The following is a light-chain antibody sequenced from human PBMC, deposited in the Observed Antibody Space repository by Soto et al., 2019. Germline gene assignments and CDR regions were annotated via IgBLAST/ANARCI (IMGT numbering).Light chain of an antibody. V-gene: IGKV1-5*03. CDR3: QQYNTYPLT. CDR1: QRISTW. J-gene: IGKJ4*01. Sequence: DIQMTQSPSTLSASVGDRVTITCRASQRISTWLAWYQQKPGKAPKLIIYKASSLEGGVPSRFSGSGSGTEFSITVSSLQPDDFATYYCQQYNTYPLTFGGGTTVEIK. CDR2: KAS.